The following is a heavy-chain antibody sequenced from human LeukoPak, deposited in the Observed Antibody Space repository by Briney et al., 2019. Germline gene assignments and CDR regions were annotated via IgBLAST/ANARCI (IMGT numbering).Heavy chain of an antibody. CDR2: IRNDNGNR. V-gene: IGHV1-18*01. CDR1: GYTFRDYG. D-gene: IGHD4/OR15-4a*01. Sequence: ASVKVSCKTSGYTFRDYGITWVRQAPGQGLEWMGWIRNDNGNREYAQKIQGRVTMTRDTSTSTAYMELRSLTSGDTAVYYCARVTMVTSSPWSWGPIKIGQEVTWHDPWGQGTLVTVSS. CDR3: ARVTMVTSSPWSWGPIKIGQEVTWHDP. J-gene: IGHJ5*02.